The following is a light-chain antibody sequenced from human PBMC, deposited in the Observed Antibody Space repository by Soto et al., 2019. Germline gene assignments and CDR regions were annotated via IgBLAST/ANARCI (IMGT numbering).Light chain of an antibody. CDR3: QQYNSYPWT. V-gene: IGKV1-5*01. CDR2: DAS. J-gene: IGKJ1*01. Sequence: DIQMIQSPSALSASVGDKVTITCRASQSISRRLAWYQQKQGKDPKLLIYDASSLKRGVPAGFSGSGSGTKFCLSICSLQPDDCATYYCQQYNSYPWTFGQGTKV. CDR1: QSISRR.